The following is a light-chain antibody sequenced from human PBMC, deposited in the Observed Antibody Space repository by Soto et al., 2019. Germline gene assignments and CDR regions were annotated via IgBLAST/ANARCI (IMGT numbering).Light chain of an antibody. CDR3: QQYNTSPMT. J-gene: IGKJ1*01. V-gene: IGKV1-5*03. CDR2: KTS. Sequence: DVQMTQSPSTLSASLGDTVTITFRASQSINSLLAWYQHRPGKGPKLLIYKTSTVEDGVPLRFSGSGSGTEFTLTISSLQPADSATDYCQQYNTSPMTFGQGTKVEVK. CDR1: QSINSL.